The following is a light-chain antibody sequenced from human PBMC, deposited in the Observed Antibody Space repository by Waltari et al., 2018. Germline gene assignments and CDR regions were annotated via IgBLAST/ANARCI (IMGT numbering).Light chain of an antibody. J-gene: IGKJ4*01. Sequence: DVQMTQSPSTMSASVGDRVTITCRASQSIESWLAWYQQKPGRAPKLLIYKASTLQSGVPSRFSGSESGTEFSLTISSLQPDDFATYYCQQYNKYPLTFGGGTKVEI. CDR3: QQYNKYPLT. CDR1: QSIESW. V-gene: IGKV1-5*03. CDR2: KAS.